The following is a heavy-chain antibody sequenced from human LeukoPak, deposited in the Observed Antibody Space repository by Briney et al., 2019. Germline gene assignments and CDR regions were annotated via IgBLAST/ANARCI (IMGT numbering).Heavy chain of an antibody. CDR2: ISAYNGNT. J-gene: IGHJ6*02. CDR3: AYSGGGRYGSGWRYYYYYYGMDV. V-gene: IGHV1-18*01. Sequence: ASVKVSCKASGYTFTSYGISWVRQAPGQGLEWMGWISAYNGNTNYAQKLQGRVTMTTDTSTSTAYMELRSLRSDDTAVYYCAYSGGGRYGSGWRYYYYYYGMDVWGQGTTVTVSS. D-gene: IGHD6-19*01. CDR1: GYTFTSYG.